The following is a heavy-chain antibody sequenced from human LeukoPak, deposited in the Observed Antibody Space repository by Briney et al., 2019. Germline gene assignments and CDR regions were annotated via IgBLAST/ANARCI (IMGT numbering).Heavy chain of an antibody. CDR3: ARGRRSRYYGTDV. CDR1: GGSISSYY. J-gene: IGHJ6*02. D-gene: IGHD5-24*01. V-gene: IGHV4-59*01. CDR2: IYYSGST. Sequence: SETLSLTCTVSGGSISSYYWSWIRQPPGKGLEWIGYIYYSGSTNYNPSLKSRVTISVDTSKNQFSLKLSSVTAADTAVYYCARGRRSRYYGTDVWGQGTTVTVSS.